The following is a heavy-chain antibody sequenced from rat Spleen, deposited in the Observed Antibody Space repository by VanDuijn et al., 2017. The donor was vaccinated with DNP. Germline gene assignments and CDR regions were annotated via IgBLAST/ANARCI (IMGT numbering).Heavy chain of an antibody. J-gene: IGHJ2*01. V-gene: IGHV5-7*01. CDR3: ARSYNNYEYFDY. Sequence: EVQLVESGGGLVQPGRSMKFSCAASGFIFSNYYMAWVRQAPKTGLEWVATISYDGSSTYYRDSVKGQFTISRDNAKSTLYLQMDSLRSEDTASYYCARSYNNYEYFDYWGQGVMVTVSS. D-gene: IGHD1-10*01. CDR2: ISYDGSST. CDR1: GFIFSNYY.